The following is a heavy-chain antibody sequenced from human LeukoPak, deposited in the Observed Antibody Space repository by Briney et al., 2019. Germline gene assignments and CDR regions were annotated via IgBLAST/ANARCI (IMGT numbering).Heavy chain of an antibody. D-gene: IGHD3-10*01. J-gene: IGHJ6*02. CDR3: ARDRRFGELPTAYYYYGMDV. CDR2: ISAYNGNT. V-gene: IGHV1-18*01. Sequence: ASVKVSCKASGYTFTSYGISWVRQAPGQGLEWMGWISAYNGNTNYAQKLQGRVTMTTDTSTSTAYMELRSLRSDDTAVYYCARDRRFGELPTAYYYYGMDVWGQGTTVTVSS. CDR1: GYTFTSYG.